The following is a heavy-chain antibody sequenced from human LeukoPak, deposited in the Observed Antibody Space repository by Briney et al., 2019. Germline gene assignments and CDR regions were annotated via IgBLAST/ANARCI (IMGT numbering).Heavy chain of an antibody. Sequence: GASVKVSCKASGDIFTSHAISWVRQAPGQGLEWMGRIIPRLGTANYAQRFHGRVTITADKSTTTAYMELSSLTSGDTAVYICAREPSRENRDDYVWGSFFDNWGQGTLVTVSS. J-gene: IGHJ4*02. CDR3: AREPSRENRDDYVWGSFFDN. CDR2: IIPRLGTA. CDR1: GDIFTSHA. V-gene: IGHV1-69*06. D-gene: IGHD3-16*01.